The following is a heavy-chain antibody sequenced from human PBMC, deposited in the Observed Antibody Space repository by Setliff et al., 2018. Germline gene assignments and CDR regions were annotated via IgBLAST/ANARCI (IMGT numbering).Heavy chain of an antibody. D-gene: IGHD1-7*01. J-gene: IGHJ4*02. CDR3: AKPQVELRWGFES. CDR1: GFTFSTYA. V-gene: IGHV3-23*03. Sequence: GGSLRLSCAASGFTFSTYAMSWVRQAPGKGLEWVSTIYSGDRNTFYTDSVKGRFTIFRDGSKNTLFLHMTSLRAEDTAVYYCAKPQVELRWGFESWGQGTPVTVSA. CDR2: IYSGDRNT.